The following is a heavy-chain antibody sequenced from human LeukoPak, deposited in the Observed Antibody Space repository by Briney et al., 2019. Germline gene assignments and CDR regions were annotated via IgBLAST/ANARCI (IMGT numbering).Heavy chain of an antibody. CDR2: ITSGSSYI. V-gene: IGHV3-21*01. CDR1: GFTFSSYS. Sequence: GGSLRLSCAASGFTFSSYSMNWVRHAPGKGLEWVSSITSGSSYIYYTDSVKGRFTISRDNAKNSLYLQMNSLRAEDTAVYYCATGTTSGSYYFAYWGQGTLVTVSS. J-gene: IGHJ4*02. CDR3: ATGTTSGSYYFAY. D-gene: IGHD1-1*01.